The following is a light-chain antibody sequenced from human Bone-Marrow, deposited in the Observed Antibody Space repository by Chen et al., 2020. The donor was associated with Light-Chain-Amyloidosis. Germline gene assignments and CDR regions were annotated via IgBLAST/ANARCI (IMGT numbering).Light chain of an antibody. Sequence: ETVMTQSPALLSVSPGESVTLSCRASQSVNSNLAWYQQRPGQAPRLLIYGASTRATGIPARFSGSGSGTPFTLTISSLQSEDFAVYYCQQYNDWPRSFGQGTKLEIK. V-gene: IGKV3-15*01. CDR1: QSVNSN. CDR3: QQYNDWPRS. J-gene: IGKJ2*04. CDR2: GAS.